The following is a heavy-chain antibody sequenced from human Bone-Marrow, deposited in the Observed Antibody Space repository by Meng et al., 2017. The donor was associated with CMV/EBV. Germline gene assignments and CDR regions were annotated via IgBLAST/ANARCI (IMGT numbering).Heavy chain of an antibody. CDR2: INSDGSST. CDR3: AKEYYDFWSGYDRSYGMDV. J-gene: IGHJ6*02. D-gene: IGHD3-3*01. Sequence: GESLKISCAASGFTFSSYWMHWVRQAPGKGLVWVSRINSDGSSTSYADSVKGRFTISRDNSKNTLYLQMNSLRAEDTAVYYCAKEYYDFWSGYDRSYGMDVWGQGTTVTVSS. CDR1: GFTFSSYW. V-gene: IGHV3-74*01.